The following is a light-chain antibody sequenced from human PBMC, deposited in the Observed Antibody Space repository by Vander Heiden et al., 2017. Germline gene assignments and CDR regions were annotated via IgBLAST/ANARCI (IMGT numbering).Light chain of an antibody. CDR3: SAYTSSHTLV. J-gene: IGLJ3*02. CDR1: SSDVGGYNY. V-gene: IGLV2-14*03. CDR2: DVS. Sequence: QSALPQPASVSGSPGQSTTISCAGTSSDVGGYNYVSLYQQRPGKALELMIYDVSTRPSGVSNRFSGSKSGNTASLTIAGLQAEDEADYYCSAYTSSHTLVFGGGTKLTVL.